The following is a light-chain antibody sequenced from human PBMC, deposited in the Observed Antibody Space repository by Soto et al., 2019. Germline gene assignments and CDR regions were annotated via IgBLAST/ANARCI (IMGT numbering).Light chain of an antibody. Sequence: QSALTQPRSVSGSPGQSVTISCTGTRSDVGDYNHVSWYQQYPGKAPKLVIYDVSKRPSGVPDRFSGSKSGNTASLTISGLQAEDEADYYCCSFAGSYTFGVFGGGTKLTVL. CDR2: DVS. J-gene: IGLJ3*02. V-gene: IGLV2-11*01. CDR1: RSDVGDYNH. CDR3: CSFAGSYTFGV.